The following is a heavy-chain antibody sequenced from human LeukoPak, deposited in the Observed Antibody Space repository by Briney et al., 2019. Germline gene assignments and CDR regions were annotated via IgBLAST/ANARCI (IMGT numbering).Heavy chain of an antibody. CDR2: IFYSGST. V-gene: IGHV4-59*12. CDR1: GGSTSSYY. CDR3: ARDKRVAVPGTYIYYYYMDV. Sequence: SETLSLTCTVSGGSTSSYYWSWIRQPPGKGLEWIGYIFYSGSTNYNPSLRGRVTLSVDTSKNQFSLKLSSVTAADTAVYYCARDKRVAVPGTYIYYYYMDVWGNGTTVTISS. J-gene: IGHJ6*03. D-gene: IGHD6-19*01.